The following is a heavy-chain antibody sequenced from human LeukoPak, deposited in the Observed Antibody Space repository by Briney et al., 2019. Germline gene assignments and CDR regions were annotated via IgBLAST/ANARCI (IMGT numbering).Heavy chain of an antibody. J-gene: IGHJ2*01. Sequence: SETLSLTCAVSGGSINNYYWSWIRQPAGKGLEWIGRPYTSGSTNYNPSLKSRVTMSVDTSKNQFSLKLSSVTAADTAVYYCARGARGIFWYFDLWGRGTLVTVSS. CDR1: GGSINNYY. CDR3: ARGARGIFWYFDL. D-gene: IGHD3-16*01. CDR2: PYTSGST. V-gene: IGHV4-4*07.